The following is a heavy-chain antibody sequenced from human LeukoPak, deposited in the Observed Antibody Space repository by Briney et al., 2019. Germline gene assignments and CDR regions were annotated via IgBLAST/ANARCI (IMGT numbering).Heavy chain of an antibody. D-gene: IGHD3-22*01. CDR1: GFPFSDYY. CDR3: AKEVGYDSSGSHSGY. Sequence: GGSLRLSCAASGFPFSDYYMSWIRQAPGKGLEWISYISGASHIYYADSVKGRFTISRDNAKNSLFLQMTSLRAEDTAVYYCAKEVGYDSSGSHSGYWGQGTLVTVSS. CDR2: ISGASHI. V-gene: IGHV3-11*01. J-gene: IGHJ4*02.